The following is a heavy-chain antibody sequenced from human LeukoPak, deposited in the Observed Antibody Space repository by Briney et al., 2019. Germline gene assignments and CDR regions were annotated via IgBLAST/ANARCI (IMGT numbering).Heavy chain of an antibody. CDR2: INHSGST. J-gene: IGHJ5*02. CDR3: ARYYDSSGYYYEASWFDP. V-gene: IGHV4-34*01. CDR1: GGSFSGYY. D-gene: IGHD3-22*01. Sequence: PSETLSLTCAVYGGSFSGYYWSWIRQPPRKGLEWIGEINHSGSTNYNPSLKSRVTISVDTSKNQFSLKLSSVTAADTAVYYCARYYDSSGYYYEASWFDPWGQGTLVTVSS.